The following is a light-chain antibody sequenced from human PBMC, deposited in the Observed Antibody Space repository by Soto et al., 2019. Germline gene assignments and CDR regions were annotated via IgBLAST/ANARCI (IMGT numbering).Light chain of an antibody. CDR3: QQYDNWPPRRT. CDR2: GAS. J-gene: IGKJ4*01. CDR1: QSVSSY. Sequence: EIVLTQFPATLSVSPGETVTLSCRASQSVSSYLAWYQQKPGQAPRLLIYGASKKAGGVPDRFGGSGSGTEFTLTISSLQSEDSAVYYCQQYDNWPPRRTFGGGTKVEIK. V-gene: IGKV3D-15*01.